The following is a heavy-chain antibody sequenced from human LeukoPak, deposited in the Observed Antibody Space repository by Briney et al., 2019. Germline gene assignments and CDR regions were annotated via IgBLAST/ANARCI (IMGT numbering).Heavy chain of an antibody. D-gene: IGHD1-26*01. CDR1: GGTFSSYT. CDR2: IIPILGIA. J-gene: IGHJ3*02. Sequence: GASVKVSCKASGGTFSSYTISWVRQAPGQGLEWMGRIIPILGIANYAQKFQGRVTITADKSTSTAYMELCSLRSEDTAVYYCAREMEPGGAFDIWGQGTMVTVSS. V-gene: IGHV1-69*04. CDR3: AREMEPGGAFDI.